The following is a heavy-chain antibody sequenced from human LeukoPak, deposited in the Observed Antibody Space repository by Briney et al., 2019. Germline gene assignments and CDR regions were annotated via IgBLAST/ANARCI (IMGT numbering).Heavy chain of an antibody. CDR2: IKSKTDGGTT. V-gene: IGHV3-15*01. Sequence: PGGSLRLSCAASGFTFSNAWMSWVRQAPGKGLEWVGRIKSKTDGGTTDYAAPVKGRFTISRDDSKNTLYLQMNSLKTEDTAVYYCTTDDAPRGGWSLDYWGYGTMVTVSS. J-gene: IGHJ3*01. CDR3: TTDDAPRGGWSLDY. CDR1: GFTFSNAW. D-gene: IGHD6-19*01.